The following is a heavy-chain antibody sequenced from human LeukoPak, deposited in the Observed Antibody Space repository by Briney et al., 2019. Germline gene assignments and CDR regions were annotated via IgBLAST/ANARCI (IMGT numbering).Heavy chain of an antibody. CDR2: IWYDGSSK. CDR1: GFTFGTYG. V-gene: IGHV3-33*06. CDR3: AKSLTPLFYYYGMDV. Sequence: GGSLRLSCAASGFTFGTYGMHWVRQAPGKGLEWVAVIWYDGSSKNYADSVRGRFTISRDNSKNTLYLQMNSLRAEDTAVYFCAKSLTPLFYYYGMDVWGQGTTVTVSS. D-gene: IGHD2-21*01. J-gene: IGHJ6*02.